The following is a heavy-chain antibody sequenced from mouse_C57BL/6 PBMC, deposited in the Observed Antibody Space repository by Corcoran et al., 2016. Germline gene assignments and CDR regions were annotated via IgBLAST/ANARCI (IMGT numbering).Heavy chain of an antibody. CDR3: ARLSYYYGSSWFAY. CDR2: INTYSGVP. CDR1: GYTFTTYG. Sequence: QIQLVQSGPELKKPGETVKISCKASGYTFTTYGMSWVKQAPGKGLKWMGWINTYSGVPTYADDFKGRFAFSLETSASTVYLQINNLKNEDTATYFCARLSYYYGSSWFAYWGQGTLVTVSA. D-gene: IGHD1-1*01. V-gene: IGHV9-3*01. J-gene: IGHJ3*01.